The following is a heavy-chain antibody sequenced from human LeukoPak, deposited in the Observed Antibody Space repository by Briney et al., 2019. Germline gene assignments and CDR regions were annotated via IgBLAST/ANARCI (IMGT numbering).Heavy chain of an antibody. J-gene: IGHJ5*02. D-gene: IGHD6-19*01. CDR2: INWNGGST. Sequence: GGSLRLSCAASGFTFDDYGMSWVRQAPGKGLEWVSGINWNGGSTGYADSVKGRFTISRDNAKNSLYLQMNSLRAEDTALYYCARDGRYSSGWYSWFDPWGQGTLVTVPS. V-gene: IGHV3-20*04. CDR1: GFTFDDYG. CDR3: ARDGRYSSGWYSWFDP.